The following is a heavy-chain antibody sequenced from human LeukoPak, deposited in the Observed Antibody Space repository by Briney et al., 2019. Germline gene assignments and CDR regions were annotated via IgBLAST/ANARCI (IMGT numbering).Heavy chain of an antibody. V-gene: IGHV3-23*01. CDR3: VKEKMPFGSSVMKRSGGAFDI. D-gene: IGHD3-16*01. J-gene: IGHJ3*02. Sequence: GSLRLSCAASGFTFSSFAMNWVRQAPGTGMDWVSSICTAYDITYYADFVKGRFTISRDNSKNTLYLQMNSLRAEDTAIYFCVKEKMPFGSSVMKRSGGAFDIWGQGTRVTVS. CDR1: GFTFSSFA. CDR2: ICTAYDIT.